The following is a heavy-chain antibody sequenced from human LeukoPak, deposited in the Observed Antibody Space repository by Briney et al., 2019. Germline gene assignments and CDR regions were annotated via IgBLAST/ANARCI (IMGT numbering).Heavy chain of an antibody. V-gene: IGHV4-34*01. CDR1: GGSFSNSY. D-gene: IGHD2-2*02. J-gene: IGHJ4*02. Sequence: SETLSLTCAVYGGSFSNSYWSWIRQPPGKGLEWIGEINHSGSTNYNPSLKSRLTISVDTSKSQFSLKLRSVTAADTAVYYCARHGCSSTSCHRRYLDYWGQGTLVTVSS. CDR2: INHSGST. CDR3: ARHGCSSTSCHRRYLDY.